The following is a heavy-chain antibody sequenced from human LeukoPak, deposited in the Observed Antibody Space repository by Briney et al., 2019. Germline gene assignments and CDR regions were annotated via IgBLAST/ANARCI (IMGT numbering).Heavy chain of an antibody. CDR1: GYTFTSYD. CDR3: ASGYYDFWSGRIGYYFDY. V-gene: IGHV1-8*01. Sequence: ASVKVSCKASGYTFTSYDINWVRQATGQGLEWMGWMNPNSGNTGYAQKFQGRVTMTRNTSISTGYMELSSLRSEDTAVYYCASGYYDFWSGRIGYYFDYWGQGTLVTVSS. D-gene: IGHD3-3*01. J-gene: IGHJ4*02. CDR2: MNPNSGNT.